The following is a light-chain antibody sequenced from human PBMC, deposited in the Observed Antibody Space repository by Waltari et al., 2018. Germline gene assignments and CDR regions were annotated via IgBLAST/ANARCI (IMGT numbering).Light chain of an antibody. CDR1: QSVSSSY. J-gene: IGKJ5*01. Sequence: DILLTHSPGTLSLSPGERATLSCRASQSVSSSYLVWYQQKPGQAPRFSGSGSGTDFTLTISRLEPEDFAVYYCQQYGNSPPITFGQGTRLEIK. CDR3: QQYGNSPPIT. V-gene: IGKV3-20*01.